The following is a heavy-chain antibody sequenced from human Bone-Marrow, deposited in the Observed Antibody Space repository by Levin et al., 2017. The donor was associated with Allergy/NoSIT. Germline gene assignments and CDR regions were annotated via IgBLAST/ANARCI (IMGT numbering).Heavy chain of an antibody. CDR1: GFPFSSSE. Sequence: LSLTCAASGFPFSSSEMNWVRQAPGKGLEWVSYISSSGSTIYYADSVKGRFTISRDNAKNSLYLQMNSLRAEDTAVYYCARDMGVVVPAAMNAFDIWGQGTMVTVSS. CDR3: ARDMGVVVPAAMNAFDI. D-gene: IGHD2-2*01. CDR2: ISSSGSTI. J-gene: IGHJ3*02. V-gene: IGHV3-48*03.